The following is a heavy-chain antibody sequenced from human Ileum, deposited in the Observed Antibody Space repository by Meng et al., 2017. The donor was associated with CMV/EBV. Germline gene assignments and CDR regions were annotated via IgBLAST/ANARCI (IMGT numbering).Heavy chain of an antibody. CDR3: TYGWPLKY. CDR2: TWYGSKWYY. V-gene: IGHV6-1*01. Sequence: QVQLHQGGPGLAKTSQTPSLTCDGDSVSISTESWNWIRQSPSRGLEWLGRTWYGSKWYYEYAVSVKSRITIIPDTSQNQISLQLNSVTPDDTAVYYCTYGWPLKYWGQGSLVTVFS. D-gene: IGHD3-10*01. J-gene: IGHJ4*02. CDR1: DSVSISTES.